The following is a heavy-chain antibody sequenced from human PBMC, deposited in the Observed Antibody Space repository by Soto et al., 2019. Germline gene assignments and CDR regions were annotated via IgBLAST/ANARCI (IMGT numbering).Heavy chain of an antibody. CDR3: AREGVAGPYYHYGMDV. J-gene: IGHJ6*02. CDR1: GYTFTSYA. V-gene: IGHV1-3*01. Sequence: ASVKVSCKASGYTFTSYAMHWVRQAPGQRLEWMGWINAGNGNTKYSQKFQGRVTITRDTSASTAYMELSSLRSEDTAVYYCAREGVAGPYYHYGMDVWGQGTKVTVSS. CDR2: INAGNGNT. D-gene: IGHD6-19*01.